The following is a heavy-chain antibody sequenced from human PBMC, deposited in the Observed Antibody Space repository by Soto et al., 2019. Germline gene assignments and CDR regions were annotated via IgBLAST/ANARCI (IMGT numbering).Heavy chain of an antibody. CDR1: GDSISTVDYF. CDR3: ARGRYCLTGRCFPNWFDS. CDR2: IYKSTTT. V-gene: IGHV4-30-4*01. J-gene: IGHJ5*01. D-gene: IGHD2-15*01. Sequence: SETLSLTCSVSGDSISTVDYFWAWIRQPPGQALECIGYIYKSTTTYYNPSFEGRVAISLDTSKSQFSLTVTSVTAADTAVYFCARGRYCLTGRCFPNWFDSWGQGTLVTVSS.